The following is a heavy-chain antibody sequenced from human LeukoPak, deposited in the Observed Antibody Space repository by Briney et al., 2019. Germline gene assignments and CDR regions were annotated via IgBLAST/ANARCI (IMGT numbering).Heavy chain of an antibody. D-gene: IGHD3-3*01. V-gene: IGHV1-2*02. CDR3: ASVDKLRFLEWLSKQHDY. Sequence: ASVKVSCKASGYTFTGYYIHWVRQAPGQGLEWMGWINPNSGGTNSAQKFQGRVTMTRDTSISTAYMELSRLRSDDTAVYYCASVDKLRFLEWLSKQHDYWGQGTLVTVSS. J-gene: IGHJ4*02. CDR1: GYTFTGYY. CDR2: INPNSGGT.